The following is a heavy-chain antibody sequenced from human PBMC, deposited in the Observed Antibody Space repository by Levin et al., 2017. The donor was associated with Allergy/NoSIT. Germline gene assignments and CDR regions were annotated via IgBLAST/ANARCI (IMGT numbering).Heavy chain of an antibody. D-gene: IGHD3-10*01. CDR2: VSWDGGSA. CDR1: GFIFDDYA. J-gene: IGHJ4*02. CDR3: AKDKLSHAPSGIDY. V-gene: IGHV3-43D*03. Sequence: GGSLRLSCAASGFIFDDYAMHWVRQAPGKGLEWVSLVSWDGGSAYYADSVKGRFTISRDNSKKSLYLQMHTLRAEDTALYYVAKDKLSHAPSGIDYWGQGTLVTVSS.